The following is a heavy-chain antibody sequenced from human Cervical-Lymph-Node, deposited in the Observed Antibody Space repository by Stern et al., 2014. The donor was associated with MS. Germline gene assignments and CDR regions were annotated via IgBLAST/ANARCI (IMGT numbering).Heavy chain of an antibody. J-gene: IGHJ4*02. V-gene: IGHV2-5*02. CDR2: IYWDDDK. Sequence: QITLKESGPTLVKPTQTLTLTCTFSGFSLSTSGVGVGWIRQPPGKALEWLVFIYWDDDKRYSPSLKSRLTITKDTSKNQVILTMTDMDPVDTATYYCAHRRIYNAAWDGGALDYWGQGTLVTVSS. D-gene: IGHD2/OR15-2a*01. CDR1: GFSLSTSGVG. CDR3: AHRRIYNAAWDGGALDY.